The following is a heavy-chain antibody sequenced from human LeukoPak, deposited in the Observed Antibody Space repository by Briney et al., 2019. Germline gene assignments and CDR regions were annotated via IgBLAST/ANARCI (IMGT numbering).Heavy chain of an antibody. CDR2: IKQDGREK. J-gene: IGHJ5*02. D-gene: IGHD3-10*01. CDR3: ARDRSLLWFGELFRFDP. CDR1: GFTFSSYW. V-gene: IGHV3-7*01. Sequence: GGSLRLSCAASGFTFSSYWMSWVRQAPGKGLEWVANIKQDGREKYYVDSVKGRFTISRDNAKNSLYLQMNSLRAEDTAVYYCARDRSLLWFGELFRFDPWGQGTLVTVSS.